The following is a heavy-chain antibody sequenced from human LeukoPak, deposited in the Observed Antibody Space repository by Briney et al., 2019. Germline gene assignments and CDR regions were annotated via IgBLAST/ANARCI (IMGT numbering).Heavy chain of an antibody. Sequence: SETLPLTCTVSGDSISSSSYYWGWIRQPPGKGLEWVGSTHYSGSTYYSPSLKSRATISVDTSKNQFSLKLSSVTASDTAVYYCARHDGYTNFDYWGQGTLVTVSS. CDR2: THYSGST. CDR1: GDSISSSSYY. V-gene: IGHV4-39*01. CDR3: ARHDGYTNFDY. D-gene: IGHD5-24*01. J-gene: IGHJ4*02.